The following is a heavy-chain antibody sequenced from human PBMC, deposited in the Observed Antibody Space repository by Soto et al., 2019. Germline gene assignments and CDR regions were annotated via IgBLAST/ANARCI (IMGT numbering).Heavy chain of an antibody. CDR3: ARDCSGGSCYSSFDY. V-gene: IGHV1-46*03. CDR2: INPSGGST. D-gene: IGHD2-15*01. Sequence: ASVKVSCKASGYTFTSYYMHWVRQAPGQGLEWKGKINPSGGSTSYAQKFQGRVTMTRDTSTSTVYMELSSLRSEDTAVYYCARDCSGGSCYSSFDYWGQGTLVTVS. J-gene: IGHJ4*02. CDR1: GYTFTSYY.